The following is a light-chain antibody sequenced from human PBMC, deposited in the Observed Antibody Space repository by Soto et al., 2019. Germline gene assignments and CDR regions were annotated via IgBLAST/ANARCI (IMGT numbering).Light chain of an antibody. CDR3: SSYTSSSPYV. Sequence: QSVLTQPASVSGSPGQSVTISCTGTISDVGGYNYVSWYQQHPGKAPKLMIYEVSNRPSGVSNRFSGSKSGNTASLTISGLQAQDEADYYCSSYTSSSPYVFGTGTKVTVL. CDR2: EVS. V-gene: IGLV2-14*01. CDR1: ISDVGGYNY. J-gene: IGLJ1*01.